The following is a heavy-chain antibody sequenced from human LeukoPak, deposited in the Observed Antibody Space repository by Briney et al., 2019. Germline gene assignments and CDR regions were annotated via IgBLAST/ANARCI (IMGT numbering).Heavy chain of an antibody. CDR1: GYTFTSYA. Sequence: ASVKVSCKASGYTFTSYAMHWVRQAPGQRLEWMGWINAGNGNTKYSQKFQGRVTITRDTSASTAYMELSSLRSEDTAVYYCARGVAYYYDSSGYALFDYWGQGTLVTVSS. CDR2: INAGNGNT. J-gene: IGHJ4*02. CDR3: ARGVAYYYDSSGYALFDY. V-gene: IGHV1-3*01. D-gene: IGHD3-22*01.